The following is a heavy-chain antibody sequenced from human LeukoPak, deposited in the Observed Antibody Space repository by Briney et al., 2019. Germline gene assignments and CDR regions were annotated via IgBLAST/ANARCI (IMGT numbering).Heavy chain of an antibody. D-gene: IGHD3-16*01. V-gene: IGHV3-74*01. J-gene: IGHJ3*02. CDR2: FNSDGTGT. CDR3: SRPMSPRWVADALDI. Sequence: RGSLRLSSAASRFTFSNYWMHWVRPAPGKGLGWVSQFNSDGTGTNYADSVKGGFTISRNNDKNKLYLQMNSLRAEGRAVYYCSRPMSPRWVADALDIWGQGTTVTVS. CDR1: RFTFSNYW.